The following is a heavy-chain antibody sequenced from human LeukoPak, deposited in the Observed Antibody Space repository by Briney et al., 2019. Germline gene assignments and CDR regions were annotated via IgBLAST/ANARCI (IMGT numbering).Heavy chain of an antibody. J-gene: IGHJ4*02. V-gene: IGHV1-18*04. CDR2: ISAYNGNT. CDR1: GYTFTSYG. CDR3: ARDQYDFVWGSYRPYFDY. D-gene: IGHD3-16*02. Sequence: ASVKVSCKASGYTFTSYGISWVRLAPGQGLEWMGSISAYNGNTKFAQKFQGRVLMTTDTSTSIAYMELRSLRSDGTAVYYCARDQYDFVWGSYRPYFDYWGQGTLVTVSS.